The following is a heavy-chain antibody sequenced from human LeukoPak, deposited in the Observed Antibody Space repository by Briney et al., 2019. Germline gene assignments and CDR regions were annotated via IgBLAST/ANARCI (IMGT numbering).Heavy chain of an antibody. CDR3: ASSHYYDSSGHIDY. V-gene: IGHV3-53*01. J-gene: IGHJ4*02. Sequence: GGSLRLSCAASGFTFSSYAMHWVRQAPGKGLEWVSVIYSGGSTYYADSVKGRFTISRDNSKNTLYLQMNSLRAEDTAVYYCASSHYYDSSGHIDYWGQGTLVTVSS. D-gene: IGHD3-22*01. CDR1: GFTFSSYA. CDR2: IYSGGST.